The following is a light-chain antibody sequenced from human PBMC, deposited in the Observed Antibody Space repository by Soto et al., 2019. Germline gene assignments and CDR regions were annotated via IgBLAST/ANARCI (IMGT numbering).Light chain of an antibody. V-gene: IGKV3-15*01. CDR1: RYVSSN. J-gene: IGKJ1*01. CDR3: QQYGSSPRT. Sequence: EIVMTQSPATLSVSPGERATLSCRARRYVSSNLAWYQQKPGQAPRLLIYGASTRATGIPARFSGSGSGTEFTLTISSLQSEDFAVYYCQQYGSSPRTFGQWTKGDIK. CDR2: GAS.